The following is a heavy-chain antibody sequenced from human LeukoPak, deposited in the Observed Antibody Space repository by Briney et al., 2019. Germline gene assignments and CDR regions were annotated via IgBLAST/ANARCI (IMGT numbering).Heavy chain of an antibody. V-gene: IGHV3-48*03. CDR2: ISSAGTTK. J-gene: IGHJ5*02. CDR1: GFTFSSYE. Sequence: GGSLRLSCAASGFTFSSYEMNWVRQAPGKGLEWISYISSAGTTKIYADSVKGRFTISRDNAKNSLHLQMNSLRAEDTAVYYCARDYWFDPWGHGTLVTVSS. CDR3: ARDYWFDP.